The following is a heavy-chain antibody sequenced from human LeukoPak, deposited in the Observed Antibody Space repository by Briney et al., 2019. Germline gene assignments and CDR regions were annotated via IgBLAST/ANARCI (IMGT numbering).Heavy chain of an antibody. D-gene: IGHD4-17*01. J-gene: IGHJ4*02. V-gene: IGHV3-33*01. CDR1: GFIFSSFG. Sequence: GRSLRLSCAASGFIFSSFGMHWVRQAPGKGLEWVAVIWYDGSDKYYADSVKGRFTISRDNSKNTLYLQMNSLRAEDTAVYYCAPLGVTTWLDYWGQGTLVTVSS. CDR2: IWYDGSDK. CDR3: APLGVTTWLDY.